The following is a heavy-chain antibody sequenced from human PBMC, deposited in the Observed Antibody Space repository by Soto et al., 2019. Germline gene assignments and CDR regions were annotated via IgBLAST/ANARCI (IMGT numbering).Heavy chain of an antibody. Sequence: GGSLRLSCAASGFKFSNYAMSWVRQAPGKGPEWVSFITSSGNGTYYADSVKGRFTISRDNSKNTPYVQMNNLRAEDTAIYYCAKRFFGSGSPPGAFDVWGPGTMVTVSS. CDR1: GFKFSNYA. J-gene: IGHJ3*01. D-gene: IGHD3-10*01. CDR2: ITSSGNGT. V-gene: IGHV3-23*05. CDR3: AKRFFGSGSPPGAFDV.